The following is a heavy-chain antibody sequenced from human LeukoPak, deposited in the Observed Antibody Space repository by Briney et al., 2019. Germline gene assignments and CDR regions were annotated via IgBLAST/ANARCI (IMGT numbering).Heavy chain of an antibody. CDR3: AKLLYDSSGYYVY. V-gene: IGHV3-23*01. J-gene: IGHJ4*02. CDR1: GLTFSSYG. D-gene: IGHD3-22*01. CDR2: ISGSGGST. Sequence: GGSLRLSCAASGLTFSSYGMTWVRQAPGRGLEWVSAISGSGGSTYYADSVKGRFTISRDNSKNTLYLQMNSLRAEDTAVYYCAKLLYDSSGYYVYWGQGTLVTVSS.